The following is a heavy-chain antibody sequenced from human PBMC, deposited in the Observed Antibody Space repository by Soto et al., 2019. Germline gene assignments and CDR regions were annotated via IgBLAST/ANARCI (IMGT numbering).Heavy chain of an antibody. D-gene: IGHD3-3*01. CDR1: GGSFSGYY. Sequence: SETLSLTCAVYGGSFSGYYWSWIRQPPGKGLEWIGEINHSGSTNYNPSLKSRVTISVDTSKNQFSLKLSSVTAADTAVYYCERGWTGFGSVYYIVGNWFDPWGKGTLVT. V-gene: IGHV4-34*01. J-gene: IGHJ5*02. CDR2: INHSGST. CDR3: ERGWTGFGSVYYIVGNWFDP.